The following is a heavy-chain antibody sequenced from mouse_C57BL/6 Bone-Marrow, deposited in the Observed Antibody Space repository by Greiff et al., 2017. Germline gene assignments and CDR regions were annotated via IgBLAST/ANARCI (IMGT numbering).Heavy chain of an antibody. Sequence: QVQLQQPGAELVKPGASVKLSCKASGYTFTSYWMQWVKQRPGQGLEWIGEIDPSDSYTNYNQKFKGKATLTVDTSSSTAYMQLSSLTSEDSAVYYCAREGRLLLCFDYWGQGTTLTVSS. CDR3: AREGRLLLCFDY. D-gene: IGHD2-3*01. J-gene: IGHJ2*01. V-gene: IGHV1-50*01. CDR1: GYTFTSYW. CDR2: IDPSDSYT.